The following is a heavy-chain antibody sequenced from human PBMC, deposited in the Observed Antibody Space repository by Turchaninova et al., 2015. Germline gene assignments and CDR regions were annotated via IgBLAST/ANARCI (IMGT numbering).Heavy chain of an antibody. V-gene: IGHV3-74*01. CDR1: GFRFNGDW. CDR2: IDDERNYT. J-gene: IGHJ5*02. CDR3: TRGIHHDL. Sequence: EAQLVESGGCFVQPEGSRRPSCAAAGFRFNGDWSDGVRKAPGKGLEWIARIDDERNYTTYAGSVKGRFAVSRDNARNTLFLEMNSLGVEDTAVYYCTRGIHHDLWGRGTQVTVSS.